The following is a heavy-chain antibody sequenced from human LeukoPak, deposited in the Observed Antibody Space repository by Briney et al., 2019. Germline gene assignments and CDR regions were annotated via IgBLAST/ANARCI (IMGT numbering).Heavy chain of an antibody. CDR1: GYTFTNYE. CDR2: IIPIFGTA. Sequence: GASVKVSCKASGYTFTNYEINWVRQAPGQGPGWMGGIIPIFGTANYAQKFQGRVTITTDESTSTAYMELSSLRSEDTAVYYCAKEAARRDAFDIWGQGTMVTVSS. V-gene: IGHV1-69*05. J-gene: IGHJ3*02. CDR3: AKEAARRDAFDI. D-gene: IGHD6-6*01.